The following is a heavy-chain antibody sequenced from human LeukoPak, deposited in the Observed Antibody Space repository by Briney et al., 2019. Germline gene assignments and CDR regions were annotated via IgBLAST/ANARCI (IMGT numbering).Heavy chain of an antibody. J-gene: IGHJ4*02. CDR1: GFTFSSYE. CDR3: ARDLAAAAFDY. Sequence: GGSLILSCAASGFTFSSYEMNWVRQAPGKGLEWVSYISSSGSTIYYADSVKGRFTISRDNAKNSLYLQMNSLRAEDTAVYYCARDLAAAAFDYWGQGTLVTVSS. D-gene: IGHD6-13*01. CDR2: ISSSGSTI. V-gene: IGHV3-48*03.